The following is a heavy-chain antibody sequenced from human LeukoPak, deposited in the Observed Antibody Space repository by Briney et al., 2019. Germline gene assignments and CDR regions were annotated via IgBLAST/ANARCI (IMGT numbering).Heavy chain of an antibody. D-gene: IGHD6-25*01. Sequence: GGSLRLSCAAYGFTFSSYSMNWVRQAPGKGLEWVSSISSSSSYIYYADSVKGRFTISRDNAKNSLYLQMNSLRAEDTAVYYCARHNISAYDYWGQGTLVTVSS. V-gene: IGHV3-21*01. J-gene: IGHJ4*02. CDR3: ARHNISAYDY. CDR1: GFTFSSYS. CDR2: ISSSSSYI.